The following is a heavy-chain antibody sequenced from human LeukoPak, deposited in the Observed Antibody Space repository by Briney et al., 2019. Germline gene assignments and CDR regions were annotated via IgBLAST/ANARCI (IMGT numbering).Heavy chain of an antibody. CDR3: AKARFGVLTRWDY. CDR1: GFTFGSYA. J-gene: IGHJ4*02. D-gene: IGHD3-3*01. CDR2: ISGGGGST. Sequence: PGGSLRLSCAASGFTFGSYAMSWVRQAPRKGLEWVSVISGGGGSTYYADSVKGRFTISRDNSKSTLYLQMNSLRAEDTAIYYCAKARFGVLTRWDYWGQGTLVTVSS. V-gene: IGHV3-23*01.